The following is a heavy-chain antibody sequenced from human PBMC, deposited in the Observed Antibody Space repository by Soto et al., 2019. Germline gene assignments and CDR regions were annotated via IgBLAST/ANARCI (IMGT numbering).Heavy chain of an antibody. Sequence: GGSMRLSCAASGFTFNTYGMHWVRQAPGKGLEWVALILYDGSNEYYADSVKGGLTISRDNSRNTLYLQMNSLRAEDTAVYYCAKYFWSHGPGVVIIQPFDYWGQGTLVTVSS. CDR1: GFTFNTYG. CDR2: ILYDGSNE. CDR3: AKYFWSHGPGVVIIQPFDY. J-gene: IGHJ4*02. V-gene: IGHV3-30*18. D-gene: IGHD3-3*01.